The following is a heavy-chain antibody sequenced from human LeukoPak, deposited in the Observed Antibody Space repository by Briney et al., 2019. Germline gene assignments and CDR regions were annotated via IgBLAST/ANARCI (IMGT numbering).Heavy chain of an antibody. CDR1: GVTFSSYE. Sequence: PGGSLRLSCAASGVTFSSYEMNWVRQAPGKGLEWVSYISSGGNTEHYADSVKGRFTISRDNTKNSLFLQMNSLRVEDTAVYYCARVPGSSGWNYYFDYWGQGTLVTVSS. CDR3: ARVPGSSGWNYYFDY. CDR2: ISSGGNTE. D-gene: IGHD6-19*01. V-gene: IGHV3-48*03. J-gene: IGHJ4*02.